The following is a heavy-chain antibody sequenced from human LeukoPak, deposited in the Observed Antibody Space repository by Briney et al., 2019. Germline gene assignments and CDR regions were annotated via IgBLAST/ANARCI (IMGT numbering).Heavy chain of an antibody. D-gene: IGHD6-19*01. CDR2: ISYDGSNK. CDR1: GFTFNSYG. CDR3: TKDRWVRRITMAGQDY. Sequence: GGSLRLTCAASGFTFNSYGMHWVRQAPGKGLEWVAVISYDGSNKYYGDSVKGRFTISRDNSKNTLYLQMSSLKPEDTAVYYCTKDRWVRRITMAGQDYWGQGTLVIVSS. J-gene: IGHJ4*02. V-gene: IGHV3-30*18.